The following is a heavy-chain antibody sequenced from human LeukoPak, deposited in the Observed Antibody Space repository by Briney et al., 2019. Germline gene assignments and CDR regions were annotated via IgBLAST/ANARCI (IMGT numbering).Heavy chain of an antibody. D-gene: IGHD3-16*01. CDR3: AREGPRTFYFDY. CDR1: GYSFTTYH. V-gene: IGHV1-46*01. J-gene: IGHJ4*02. Sequence: APVKVSCKASGYSFTTYHIHWVRQAPGQGLEWMGIIKDSGTTIYPQKFQGRVTMTRDTSTSTVYMEVSSLRSEDTAVYYCAREGPRTFYFDYWGQGTLVTVSS. CDR2: IKDSGTT.